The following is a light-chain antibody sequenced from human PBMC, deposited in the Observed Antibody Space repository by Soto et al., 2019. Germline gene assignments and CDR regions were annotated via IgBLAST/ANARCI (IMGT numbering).Light chain of an antibody. J-gene: IGKJ1*01. CDR3: QRFLTSTTST. V-gene: IGKV3-20*01. CDR2: GTS. Sequence: EIVLTQSPGTLSLSPGERATLSCRASQSVTRGYLAWYQQNPGQAPRLLIYGTSTRATGIPERFSGSGSGTDFTLTISRLEPEDSAVYYCQRFLTSTTSTFAQGPKVDIK. CDR1: QSVTRGY.